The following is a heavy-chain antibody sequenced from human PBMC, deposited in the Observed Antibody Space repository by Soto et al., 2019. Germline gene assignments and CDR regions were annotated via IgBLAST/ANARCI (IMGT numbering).Heavy chain of an antibody. CDR3: ARRARHNYNHADY. CDR2: ISTYAGDT. V-gene: IGHV1-18*04. J-gene: IGHJ4*02. CDR1: GHTFTTYG. Sequence: QVQLVQSGPEVREPGASVKVSCRTSGHTFTTYGINWVRQAPGQGLEWMGWISTYAGDTKVAQTMQGRVTLTAETSTNTAYMEVRSLTSDDTAVYYCARRARHNYNHADYWGQGTLVTVSS. D-gene: IGHD4-4*01.